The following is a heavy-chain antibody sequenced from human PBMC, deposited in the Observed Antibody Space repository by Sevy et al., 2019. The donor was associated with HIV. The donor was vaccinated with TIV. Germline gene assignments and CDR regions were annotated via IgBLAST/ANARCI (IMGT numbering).Heavy chain of an antibody. V-gene: IGHV1-69*01. CDR2: IIPIFGTA. Sequence: ASVKVSCKASGGTFSSYAISWVRQAPGQGLEWMGGIIPIFGTANYAQKFQGRVTITADESTGTAYLELSSLGSEDPAVYYCARGPPSIYAFDYWGQGTLVTVSS. D-gene: IGHD3-16*01. CDR1: GGTFSSYA. CDR3: ARGPPSIYAFDY. J-gene: IGHJ4*02.